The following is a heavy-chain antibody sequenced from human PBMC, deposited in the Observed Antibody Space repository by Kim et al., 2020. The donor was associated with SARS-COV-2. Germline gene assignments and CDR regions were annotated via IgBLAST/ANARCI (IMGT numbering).Heavy chain of an antibody. D-gene: IGHD3-22*01. CDR2: IKQDGSEK. Sequence: GGSLRLSCAASGFTFSSYWMSWVRQAPGKGLEWVANIKQDGSEKYYVDSMKGRFTISRDNAKNSLYLQVNSLRAEDTAVYYCARDPFPWDYYDSSGSGGMDVWGQGTTVTVSS. J-gene: IGHJ6*02. CDR3: ARDPFPWDYYDSSGSGGMDV. V-gene: IGHV3-7*01. CDR1: GFTFSSYW.